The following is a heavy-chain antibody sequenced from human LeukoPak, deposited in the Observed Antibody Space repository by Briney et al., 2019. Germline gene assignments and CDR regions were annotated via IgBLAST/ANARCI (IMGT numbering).Heavy chain of an antibody. V-gene: IGHV1-46*01. CDR2: IAPSVDTT. J-gene: IGHJ4*02. Sequence: GASVKLSCKSSGYTFTNYLLHWVRQAPGQGLEWVGRIAPSVDTTNYAQKFRDRVTMTRDTSTSTVYMELSSLRSEDTAVYYCVREESGGYFDYWGQGTLVTVSS. CDR3: VREESGGYFDY. CDR1: GYTFTNYL. D-gene: IGHD2-8*02.